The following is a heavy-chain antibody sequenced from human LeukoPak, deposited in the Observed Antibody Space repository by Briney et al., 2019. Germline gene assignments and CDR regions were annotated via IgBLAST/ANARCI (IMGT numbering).Heavy chain of an antibody. CDR3: ARGPYWVVPAGGFDY. D-gene: IGHD2-2*01. CDR2: IWYDGSNK. J-gene: IGHJ4*02. V-gene: IGHV3-33*08. CDR1: GFTFSDYY. Sequence: GGSLRLSCAASGFTFSDYYMSWIRQAPGKGLEWVAVIWYDGSNKYYADSVKGRFTISRDNSKNTLYLQMNSLRAEDTAVYYCARGPYWVVPAGGFDYWGQGTLVTVSS.